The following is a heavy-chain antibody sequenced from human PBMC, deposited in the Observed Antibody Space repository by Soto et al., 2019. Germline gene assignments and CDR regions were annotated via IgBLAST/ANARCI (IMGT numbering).Heavy chain of an antibody. Sequence: PGGSLRLSCGVSGFPFAPSTMSWVRQAPGKGLEWVSTISVSVGSTYSADSVQGRFTVSSDISDNTLFLRMTSLTADDTAVYYCAKRHVARSTSNTDFYDRGGREILVDVSS. CDR1: GFPFAPST. J-gene: IGHJ4*02. CDR3: AKRHVARSTSNTDFYDR. V-gene: IGHV3-23*01. CDR2: ISVSVGST. D-gene: IGHD3-22*01.